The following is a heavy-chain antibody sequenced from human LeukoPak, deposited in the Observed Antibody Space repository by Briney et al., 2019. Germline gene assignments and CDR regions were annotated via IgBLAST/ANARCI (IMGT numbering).Heavy chain of an antibody. Sequence: SETLSLTCTVSGGSISSYYWSWIRQPPGKGLEWIGYIYYSGSTNYNPSLKSRVTISVDTSKNQFSLKLSSVTAADTAVYYCARTVSPDIVVVPAAIGAFDIWGQGTMVTVPS. V-gene: IGHV4-59*01. D-gene: IGHD2-2*01. CDR3: ARTVSPDIVVVPAAIGAFDI. J-gene: IGHJ3*02. CDR1: GGSISSYY. CDR2: IYYSGST.